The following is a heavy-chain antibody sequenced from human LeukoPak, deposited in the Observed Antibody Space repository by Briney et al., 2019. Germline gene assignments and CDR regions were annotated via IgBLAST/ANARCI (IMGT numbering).Heavy chain of an antibody. D-gene: IGHD1-20*01. Sequence: PSETLSLTCSVSGASISSYYWTWIRQPAGKGLEWIGRFSTTWSTSYNPSLKSRVTMSVDTSKNQFSLRLSSVTAADTAVYYCARRLTGTTSNYFDYWGQGTLVTVSS. CDR3: ARRLTGTTSNYFDY. CDR2: FSTTWST. CDR1: GASISSYY. V-gene: IGHV4-4*07. J-gene: IGHJ4*02.